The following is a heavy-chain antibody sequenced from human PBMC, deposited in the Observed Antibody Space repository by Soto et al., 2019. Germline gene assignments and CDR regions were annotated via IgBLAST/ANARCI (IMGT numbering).Heavy chain of an antibody. CDR3: ARDQLEGNWFDP. Sequence: PGKGLEWIGYIYHSGSTLYNPSLKSRVTISIDKSKNQFSLKLSSVTAADTAVYYCARDQLEGNWFDPWGQGTLVTVSS. D-gene: IGHD1-1*01. CDR2: IYHSGST. V-gene: IGHV4-30-2*01. J-gene: IGHJ5*02.